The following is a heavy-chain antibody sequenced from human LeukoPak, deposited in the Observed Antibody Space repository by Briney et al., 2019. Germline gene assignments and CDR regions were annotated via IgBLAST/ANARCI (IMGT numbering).Heavy chain of an antibody. V-gene: IGHV3-7*01. J-gene: IGHJ4*02. CDR2: IKYHGSDE. Sequence: PGGSLRLSCAASGFTFSDYWMSRVRQAPGKGLEWVANIKYHGSDEHYVDSVRGRFTISRDNAKNSLFLQMNSLRAEDTAVYYCARIGGSGTYWDYWGQGTLVTVSS. D-gene: IGHD3-10*01. CDR1: GFTFSDYW. CDR3: ARIGGSGTYWDY.